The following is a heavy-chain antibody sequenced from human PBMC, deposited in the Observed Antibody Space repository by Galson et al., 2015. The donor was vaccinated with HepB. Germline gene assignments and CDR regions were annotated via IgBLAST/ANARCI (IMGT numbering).Heavy chain of an antibody. J-gene: IGHJ3*02. Sequence: LSLTCSVSGASMNTDYWTWIRQSPGQRLEWVGYVHHSGAANYNPSLKSRVTMSIDTSNNHFSLNLRSVTAADTAMYFCTRVFGQKCGGTTCFLGAFDIWGPGTRVIVSS. D-gene: IGHD3/OR15-3a*01. CDR3: TRVFGQKCGGTTCFLGAFDI. V-gene: IGHV4-59*12. CDR1: GASMNTDY. CDR2: VHHSGAA.